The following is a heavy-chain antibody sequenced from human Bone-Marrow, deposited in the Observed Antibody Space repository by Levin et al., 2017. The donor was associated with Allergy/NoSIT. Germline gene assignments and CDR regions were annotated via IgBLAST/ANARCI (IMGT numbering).Heavy chain of an antibody. J-gene: IGHJ6*02. D-gene: IGHD2-15*01. Sequence: SETLSLTCTVSTGSIGNYYWTWVRRPAGKGLEWIGRIFASGSVSYNPSLKSRVSMSLDMSKRQFSLILNSVTAADTAVYYCARDSSFCSGGGCHDFYYYTMDVWGPGTTVTVSS. CDR3: ARDSSFCSGGGCHDFYYYTMDV. V-gene: IGHV4-4*07. CDR1: TGSIGNYY. CDR2: IFASGSV.